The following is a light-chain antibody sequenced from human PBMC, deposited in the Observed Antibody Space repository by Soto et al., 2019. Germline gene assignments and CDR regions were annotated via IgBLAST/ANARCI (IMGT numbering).Light chain of an antibody. V-gene: IGLV2-14*01. Sequence: QSVLTQPASVSGSPGQSITNSCTGTSSDVGGYNYVSWYQHHPGKAPKLMIYDVNNRPSGISNRFFGSKSGNTASLTISGLQTEDEADYYCSSYSSSGTLYVFGTGTKVTVL. CDR2: DVN. J-gene: IGLJ1*01. CDR3: SSYSSSGTLYV. CDR1: SSDVGGYNY.